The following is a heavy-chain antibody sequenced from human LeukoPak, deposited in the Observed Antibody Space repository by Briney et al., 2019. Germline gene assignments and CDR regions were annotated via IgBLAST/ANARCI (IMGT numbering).Heavy chain of an antibody. D-gene: IGHD3-9*01. CDR3: ARANSQWTQYFDWTGHMDV. Sequence: PSETLSLTCTVSGGSISSYYWSWFRQPPGKGLEWIGYIYYSGSTNYNPSLKSRVTISVDTSKNQFSLKLSSVTAADTAVYYCARANSQWTQYFDWTGHMDVWGQGTTVTVSS. V-gene: IGHV4-59*01. J-gene: IGHJ6*02. CDR2: IYYSGST. CDR1: GGSISSYY.